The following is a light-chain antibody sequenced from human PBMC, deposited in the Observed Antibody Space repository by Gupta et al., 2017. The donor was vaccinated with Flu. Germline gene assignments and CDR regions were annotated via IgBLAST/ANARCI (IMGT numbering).Light chain of an antibody. CDR1: ETISSH. Sequence: DIQLTQSPSSLSASVGDRVSITCRASETISSHLNWYQHKPGKAPKLLIYGASTSHSGVPSRFSGSGSGTDFTLTISSLQPEDFATYYCQQSYDSWWTFGQGTKVEI. J-gene: IGKJ1*01. CDR2: GAS. V-gene: IGKV1-39*01. CDR3: QQSYDSWWT.